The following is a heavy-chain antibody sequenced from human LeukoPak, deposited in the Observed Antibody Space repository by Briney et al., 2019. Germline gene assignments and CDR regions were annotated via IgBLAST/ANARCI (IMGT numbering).Heavy chain of an antibody. Sequence: TLSLTCTVSGGSISSADSYWNWVRQHPGKGLECIGYIYYSGRTSYNPSLRSRATISMDTSKSQFSLELSSVTAADTAVYYCVGGNDSKKVGYWGQGALVAVSS. V-gene: IGHV4-31*03. D-gene: IGHD5-12*01. CDR1: GGSISSADSY. CDR3: VGGNDSKKVGY. CDR2: IYYSGRT. J-gene: IGHJ4*02.